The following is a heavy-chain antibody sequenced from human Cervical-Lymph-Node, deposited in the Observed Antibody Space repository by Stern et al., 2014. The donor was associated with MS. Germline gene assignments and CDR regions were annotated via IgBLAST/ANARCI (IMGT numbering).Heavy chain of an antibody. CDR1: GFTFSSYG. V-gene: IGHV3-30*03. CDR2: ISYDGSNE. Sequence: QVQLLQPGGGVVQPGRSLRLSCAASGFTFSSYGMHWVRQAPGKGLEWVTLISYDGSNEYYADSVKGRFTISRDNSKNTVYLQMNSLRPEDTAVYYCARPRRPYFFRGNHHYYGMDVWGQGTRVSVSS. J-gene: IGHJ6*02. D-gene: IGHD2/OR15-2a*01. CDR3: ARPRRPYFFRGNHHYYGMDV.